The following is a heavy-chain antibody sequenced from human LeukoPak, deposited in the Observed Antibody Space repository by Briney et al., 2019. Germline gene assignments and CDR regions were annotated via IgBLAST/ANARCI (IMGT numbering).Heavy chain of an antibody. J-gene: IGHJ3*02. V-gene: IGHV4-59*08. CDR1: GDSISSYY. D-gene: IGHD3-22*01. CDR3: ARSERIIMILGGAFDI. CDR2: IYYRGST. Sequence: SETLSLTCTVSGDSISSYYWSWIRQPPGKGLEWIGYIYYRGSTNYSPSLKSRVTISVDTSKNQFSLKLSSVTAADTAVYYCARSERIIMILGGAFDIWGQGTVVTVSS.